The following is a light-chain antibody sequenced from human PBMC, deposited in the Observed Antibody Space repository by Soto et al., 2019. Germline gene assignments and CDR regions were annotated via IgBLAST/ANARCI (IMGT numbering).Light chain of an antibody. J-gene: IGKJ3*01. CDR3: QQRANGVT. CDR1: QSISAY. V-gene: IGKV3-11*01. Sequence: EIVLTQSPATLSLSPGERAILYCRTSQSISAYLAWYQQKPGLPPRLLIYDGSNRATGVPARFSGSGSGTDFTLTISSLEPEDNAAYYCQQRANGVTFGPGTKVDIK. CDR2: DGS.